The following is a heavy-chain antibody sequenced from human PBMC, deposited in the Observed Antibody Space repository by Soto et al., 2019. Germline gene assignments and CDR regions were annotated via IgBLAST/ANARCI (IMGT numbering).Heavy chain of an antibody. Sequence: QVQLVQSGAEVKKPGSSMQVSCRASGGTFSKFVVSWVRQAPGQGLEWMGGIIPLFGTTNYAQKFQGRVTITADKSTTTAYMELSSLRSDDTAVYYCASREGVAGPATYISPGYYFDCWGQGTLVTVSS. CDR2: IIPLFGTT. CDR1: GGTFSKFV. J-gene: IGHJ4*02. CDR3: ASREGVAGPATYISPGYYFDC. D-gene: IGHD2-15*01. V-gene: IGHV1-69*06.